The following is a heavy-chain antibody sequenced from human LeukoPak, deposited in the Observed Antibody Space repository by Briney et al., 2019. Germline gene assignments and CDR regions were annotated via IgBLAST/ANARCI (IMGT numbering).Heavy chain of an antibody. CDR2: IYYSGST. J-gene: IGHJ5*02. CDR1: GGSISSSSYY. D-gene: IGHD1-14*01. V-gene: IGHV4-39*01. CDR3: ARYPDNIFTFDP. Sequence: PSETLSLTCTVSGGSISSSSYYWGWIRQPPGKGLEWIGSIYYSGSTYYNPSLKSRVTISVDTSKNQFSLKLSSVTAADTAVYYCARYPDNIFTFDPWGQGTLVTVSS.